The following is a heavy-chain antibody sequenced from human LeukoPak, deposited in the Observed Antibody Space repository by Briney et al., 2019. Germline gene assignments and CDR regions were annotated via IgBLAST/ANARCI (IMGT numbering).Heavy chain of an antibody. D-gene: IGHD5-24*01. J-gene: IGHJ4*02. CDR2: IYYSGST. Sequence: SETLSLTCTVSGGSISSSSYYWGWIRQPPGKGLEWIGSIYYSGSTYYNPSLKSRVTISVDTSKNQFSLQLNSVTPEDTAVYYCARGWLQSGFGYWGQGTLVTISS. V-gene: IGHV4-39*01. CDR1: GGSISSSSYY. CDR3: ARGWLQSGFGY.